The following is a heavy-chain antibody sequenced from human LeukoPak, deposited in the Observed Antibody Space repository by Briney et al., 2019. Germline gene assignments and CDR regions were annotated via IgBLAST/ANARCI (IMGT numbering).Heavy chain of an antibody. D-gene: IGHD5-18*01. CDR1: GYTFTSYG. Sequence: ASVKVSCKASGYTFTSYGISWVRQAPGQGLEWMGWISAYNGNTNYAQKLQGRVTMTTDTSTSTAYMELRSLRSDDTAVYYCARRRGYSYGPKYNWFDPWGQGTLVTVSS. CDR2: ISAYNGNT. V-gene: IGHV1-18*01. CDR3: ARRRGYSYGPKYNWFDP. J-gene: IGHJ5*02.